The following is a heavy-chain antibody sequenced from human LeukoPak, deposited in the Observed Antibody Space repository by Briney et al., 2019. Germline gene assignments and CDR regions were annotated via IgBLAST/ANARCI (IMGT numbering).Heavy chain of an antibody. D-gene: IGHD6-6*01. CDR3: ARDLGVTVRPFSLFY. CDR2: INPNSGVT. CDR1: GYTFTAYY. J-gene: IGHJ4*02. V-gene: IGHV1-2*02. Sequence: ASVKVSCKASGYTFTAYYMHWVRQAPGQGPEWMGWINPNSGVTSYAQKFQGRVIMTSDTSISTAYMEFSRLRSDGTAMYYCARDLGVTVRPFSLFYWGQGTLVTVSS.